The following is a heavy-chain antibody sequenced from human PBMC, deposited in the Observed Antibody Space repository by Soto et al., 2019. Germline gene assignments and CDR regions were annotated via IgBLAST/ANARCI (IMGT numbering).Heavy chain of an antibody. CDR3: ASIGVGATLKNDYWYFDL. V-gene: IGHV1-69*02. CDR2: IIPILGIA. Sequence: SVKVSCKASGGTFSSYTISWVRQAPGQGLEWMGRIIPILGIANYAQKFQGRVTITADKSTSTAYMELSSLRSEDTAVFYCASIGVGATLKNDYWYFDLWGRGTLVTVSS. D-gene: IGHD1-26*01. CDR1: GGTFSSYT. J-gene: IGHJ2*01.